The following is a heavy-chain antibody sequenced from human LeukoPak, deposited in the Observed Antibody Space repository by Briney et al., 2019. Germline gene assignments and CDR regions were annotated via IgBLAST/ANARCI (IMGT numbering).Heavy chain of an antibody. CDR1: GFTSSSYA. CDR2: ISYDGSNK. V-gene: IGHV3-30-3*01. J-gene: IGHJ4*02. D-gene: IGHD3-22*01. Sequence: GRSMRLSSAASGFTSSSYAMQWVRQAPGKGLEWVAVISYDGSNKYYADSVKGRFTISRGNSKNTLYLQMNSLRAEDTAVYYCARARHGAPKNYYDSSGYYPDYWGQGTLVTVSS. CDR3: ARARHGAPKNYYDSSGYYPDY.